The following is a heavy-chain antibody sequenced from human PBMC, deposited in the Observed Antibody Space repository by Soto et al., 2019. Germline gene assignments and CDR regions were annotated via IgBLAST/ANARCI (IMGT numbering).Heavy chain of an antibody. D-gene: IGHD2-15*01. J-gene: IGHJ4*02. Sequence: QITLKESGPTLVKPTQTLTLTCTFSGFSLSTSGVGVGWISQPPGKALEWLALIYWDDTKRYSPSLKSRLTITKDTAKNPVVLTMTNMTQLNTTTYYCEQRLFDSSCYWDVGYFDYWGQGTLVTVSS. CDR2: IYWDDTK. CDR1: GFSLSTSGVG. V-gene: IGHV2-5*02. CDR3: EQRLFDSSCYWDVGYFDY.